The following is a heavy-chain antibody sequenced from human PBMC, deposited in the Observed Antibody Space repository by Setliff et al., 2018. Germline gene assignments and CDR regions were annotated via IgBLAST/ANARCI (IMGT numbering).Heavy chain of an antibody. V-gene: IGHV4-38-2*02. CDR2: IYFTGNT. Sequence: KPSETLSLTCTVSGFSVSSGYYWGWVRQPPGKGLEWIGSIYFTGNTYYNPSLKSRVTVSVDTSRNQFSLTLNSVTAGDTAMYYCATPHCSDGTCRYYFESWGQGTLVTVSS. J-gene: IGHJ4*02. CDR3: ATPHCSDGTCRYYFES. CDR1: GFSVSSGYY. D-gene: IGHD2-15*01.